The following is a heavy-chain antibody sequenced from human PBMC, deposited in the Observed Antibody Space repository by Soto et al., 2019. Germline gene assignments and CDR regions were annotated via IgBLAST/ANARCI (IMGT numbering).Heavy chain of an antibody. Sequence: QVQLVQSGAEVKKPGASVKVSCKASGYTFTSYGISWVRRAPGQGLEWMGWISGKTAKTNYAQNLQGRVTITTDTSTSTAYMELRSLRSDDTAVYYCARVPREIILVGMDVWGQGTTVTVSS. J-gene: IGHJ6*02. CDR2: ISGKTAKT. V-gene: IGHV1-18*04. CDR1: GYTFTSYG. D-gene: IGHD2-2*01. CDR3: ARVPREIILVGMDV.